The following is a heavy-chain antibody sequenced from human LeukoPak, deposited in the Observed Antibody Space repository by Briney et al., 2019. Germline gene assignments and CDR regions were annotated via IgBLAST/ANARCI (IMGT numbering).Heavy chain of an antibody. CDR1: GFTFSSSA. D-gene: IGHD1-26*01. Sequence: PGGSLRLSCAASGFTFSSSAMSRVRQAPGKGLEWVSSISGSGSGGSTYYADSVKGRFTISRDNSKNTLYLQMNSLRAEDTAVYYCANWGATEEFEYFQHWGQGTLVTVSS. CDR2: ISGSGSGGST. V-gene: IGHV3-23*01. CDR3: ANWGATEEFEYFQH. J-gene: IGHJ1*01.